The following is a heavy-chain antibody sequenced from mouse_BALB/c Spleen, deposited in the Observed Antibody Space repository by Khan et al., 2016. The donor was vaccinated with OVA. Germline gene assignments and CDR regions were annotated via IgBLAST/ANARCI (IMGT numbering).Heavy chain of an antibody. Sequence: EVELVESGPGLVKPSQSLSLICTVTGYSITSDYAWNWIRQFPGNKLELMGFISYSGNTKYNPSLQTRISITRDTSKNQFFLQLDSVTTEDTATYDCARVYGGDFDYWGQGTTLTVSS. CDR2: ISYSGNT. V-gene: IGHV3-2*02. D-gene: IGHD1-1*01. CDR3: ARVYGGDFDY. J-gene: IGHJ2*01. CDR1: GYSITSDYA.